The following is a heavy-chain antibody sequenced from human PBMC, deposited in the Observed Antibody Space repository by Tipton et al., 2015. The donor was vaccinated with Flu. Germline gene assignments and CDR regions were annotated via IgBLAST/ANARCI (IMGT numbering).Heavy chain of an antibody. CDR2: IWHDGSNK. J-gene: IGHJ6*03. Sequence: SLRLSCVASGFTFSDYSMHWVRQAPGKGLEWVALIWHDGSNKFYADSVKGRFTISRDNSKNTLYLQMNSLRTEDTAVYYCARAQHYDSNAYYYYYMDVWDKGATVTVSS. CDR3: ARAQHYDSNAYYYYYMDV. CDR1: GFTFSDYS. V-gene: IGHV3-33*01. D-gene: IGHD3-22*01.